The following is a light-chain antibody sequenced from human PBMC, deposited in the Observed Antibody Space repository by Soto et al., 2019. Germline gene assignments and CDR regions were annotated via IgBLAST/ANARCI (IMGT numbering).Light chain of an antibody. V-gene: IGKV1-39*01. J-gene: IGKJ1*01. CDR1: QTTGNY. Sequence: DIQMTQSPPSLSASVRDRVTITCRASQTTGNYLNWYQQKPGKAPKLLIYAASSLQSGVPSRFSGSGSGTDFTLTISSLQPEDFATYYCQQSYSSPWTFGQGTKVEIK. CDR2: AAS. CDR3: QQSYSSPWT.